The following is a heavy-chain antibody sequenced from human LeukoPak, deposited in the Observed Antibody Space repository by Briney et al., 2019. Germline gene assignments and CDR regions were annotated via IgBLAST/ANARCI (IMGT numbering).Heavy chain of an antibody. J-gene: IGHJ5*02. Sequence: ASVKVSCKASGYTFTSYGISWVRQAPGQGLEWTGWISAYNGNTNYAQKLQGRVTMTTDTSTSTAYMELRSLRSDDTAVYYCARGGDYYDSSGYYNWFDPWGQGTLVTVSS. V-gene: IGHV1-18*01. D-gene: IGHD3-22*01. CDR1: GYTFTSYG. CDR3: ARGGDYYDSSGYYNWFDP. CDR2: ISAYNGNT.